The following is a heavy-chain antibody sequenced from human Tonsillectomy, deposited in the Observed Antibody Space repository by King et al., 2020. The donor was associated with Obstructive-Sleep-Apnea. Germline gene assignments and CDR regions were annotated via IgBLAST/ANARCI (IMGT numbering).Heavy chain of an antibody. V-gene: IGHV2-5*02. CDR2: IYWDDEK. Sequence: ITLKESGPTLVKPTQTLTLTCTFSGFSLSTSGVGVDWIRQPPGKALEWLALIYWDDEKLYSPSLKTRLTITKDTSKNQVVLTMTNMDPVDTATYYCAHRRGWTYYFDYWGQGTLVTVSS. CDR1: GFSLSTSGVG. J-gene: IGHJ4*02. D-gene: IGHD3/OR15-3a*01. CDR3: AHRRGWTYYFDY.